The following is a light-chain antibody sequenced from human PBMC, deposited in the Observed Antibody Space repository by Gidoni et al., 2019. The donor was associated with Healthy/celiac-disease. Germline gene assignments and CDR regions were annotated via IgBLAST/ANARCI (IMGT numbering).Light chain of an antibody. CDR3: QQYGSSQWT. V-gene: IGKV3-20*01. Sequence: EIVLTQSPGTLSLSPGERATLSSRASQSVSSSYLAWYQQKPGQAPRLLIYGASSRATGIPDRFSGSGSGTDFTLTISRLEPEDFAVYYCQQYGSSQWTFGQXTKVEIK. J-gene: IGKJ1*01. CDR1: QSVSSSY. CDR2: GAS.